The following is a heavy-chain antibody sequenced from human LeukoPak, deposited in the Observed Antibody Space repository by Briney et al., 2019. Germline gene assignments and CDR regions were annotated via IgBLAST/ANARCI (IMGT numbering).Heavy chain of an antibody. D-gene: IGHD3-22*01. V-gene: IGHV4-59*12. CDR2: IYYSGST. CDR3: ARDLRAGYYDSSGYRGFDP. CDR1: GGSISSYY. J-gene: IGHJ5*02. Sequence: SETLSLTCTVSGGSISSYYWSWIRQPPGKGLEWIGYIYYSGSTNYNPSLKSRVTISVDTSKNQFSLKLSSVTAADTAAYYCARDLRAGYYDSSGYRGFDPWGQGTLVTVSS.